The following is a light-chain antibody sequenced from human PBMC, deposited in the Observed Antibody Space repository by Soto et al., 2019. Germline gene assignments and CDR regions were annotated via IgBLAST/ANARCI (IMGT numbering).Light chain of an antibody. Sequence: QPALTQPASVSGSPGQSITISCTGTSSDIGGYNYVSWSQQHPGKAPKLMIYEVSNRPSGVSNRFSGSKSGNTASLTISGLQAEDEADYYCTSYTSSSTYVFGTGTKVTVL. V-gene: IGLV2-14*01. CDR3: TSYTSSSTYV. CDR1: SSDIGGYNY. J-gene: IGLJ1*01. CDR2: EVS.